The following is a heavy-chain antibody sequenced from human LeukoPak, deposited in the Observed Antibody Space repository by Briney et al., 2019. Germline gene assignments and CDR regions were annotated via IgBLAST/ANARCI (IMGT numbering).Heavy chain of an antibody. CDR2: ISHSGST. CDR3: GRLIGELWFGDYYYYMDV. CDR1: GGSFSGYY. V-gene: IGHV4-34*01. Sequence: PSETLSLTCAVYGGSFSGYYWSWIRQPPGKGLEWIGEISHSGSTNYNPSLKSRVTISVDTSKNQFSLKLSSVTAADTAVYYCGRLIGELWFGDYYYYMDVWGKGTTVTISS. J-gene: IGHJ6*03. D-gene: IGHD3-10*01.